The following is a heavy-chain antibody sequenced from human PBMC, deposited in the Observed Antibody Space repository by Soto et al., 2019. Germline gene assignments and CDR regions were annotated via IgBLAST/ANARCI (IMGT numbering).Heavy chain of an antibody. CDR3: ARVYYYHILTGQSYNMDG. Sequence: VQLLESGGDLVQPGGSLRLSCEASGFTFSNYAMSWVRQAPGKGLEWVSVISGSGGSTNYADSAKGRFTISRDNSMDTLYLQMNSLRAEHSAVYDCARVYYYHILTGQSYNMDGWCQGTTFIVSS. CDR2: ISGSGGST. J-gene: IGHJ6*02. CDR1: GFTFSNYA. V-gene: IGHV3-23*01. D-gene: IGHD3-9*01.